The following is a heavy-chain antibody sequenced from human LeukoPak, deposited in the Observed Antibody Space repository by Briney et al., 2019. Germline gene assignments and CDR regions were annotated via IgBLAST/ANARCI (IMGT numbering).Heavy chain of an antibody. CDR2: INPNSGGT. V-gene: IGHV1-2*04. CDR3: ARGGPLLWFGSWGAFDI. D-gene: IGHD3-10*01. J-gene: IGHJ3*02. Sequence: GASVKVSCKASGYTFTGYYMHWVRQAPGQGLEWMGWINPNSGGTNYAQKFQGWVTMTRDTSISTAYMELSRLRSDDTAVYYCARGGPLLWFGSWGAFDIWGQGTMVTVSS. CDR1: GYTFTGYY.